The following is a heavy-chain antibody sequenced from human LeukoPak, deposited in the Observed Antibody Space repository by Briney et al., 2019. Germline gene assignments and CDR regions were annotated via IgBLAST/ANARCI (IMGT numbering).Heavy chain of an antibody. J-gene: IGHJ6*03. CDR1: GFTFSSYG. CDR3: AKDRKYWIAAAGPLSYYYYYMDV. D-gene: IGHD6-13*01. CDR2: ISYDGSNK. V-gene: IGHV3-30*18. Sequence: GGSLRLSCAASGFTFSSYGMHWVRQAPGKGLEWVAVISYDGSNKYYADPVKGRFTISRDNSKNTLYLQMNSLRAEDTAVYYCAKDRKYWIAAAGPLSYYYYYMDVWGKGTTVTVSS.